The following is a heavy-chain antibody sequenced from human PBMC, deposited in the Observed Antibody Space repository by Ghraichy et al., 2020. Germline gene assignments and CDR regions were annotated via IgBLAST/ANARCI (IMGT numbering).Heavy chain of an antibody. V-gene: IGHV1-69*04. J-gene: IGHJ4*02. CDR1: GGTFNSYA. CDR3: AGQSTVVTPLDY. Sequence: SVKVSCKASGGTFNSYAISWVRQAPGQGLEWLGRIIPLLGITNYAQKFQGRVTITADTSKSTAYVELSSLRSEDTAVYFCAGQSTVVTPLDYWGQGTLVTVSS. CDR2: IIPLLGIT. D-gene: IGHD4-23*01.